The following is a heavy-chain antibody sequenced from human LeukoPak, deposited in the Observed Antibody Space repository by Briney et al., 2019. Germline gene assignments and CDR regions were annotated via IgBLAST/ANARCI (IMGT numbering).Heavy chain of an antibody. J-gene: IGHJ4*02. D-gene: IGHD1-26*01. CDR1: GFTFTGHS. V-gene: IGHV3-30*04. CDR2: APHDRSSP. CDR3: ARQSLGASGLDH. Sequence: SGGSLRLSCVASGFTFTGHSMHWVRQAPGKGLEWVAVAPHDRSSPSHAASVNGRFTISRDNSKDTLFLHMDSLRVDDTAIYYCARQSLGASGLDHWGQGVLVTVSS.